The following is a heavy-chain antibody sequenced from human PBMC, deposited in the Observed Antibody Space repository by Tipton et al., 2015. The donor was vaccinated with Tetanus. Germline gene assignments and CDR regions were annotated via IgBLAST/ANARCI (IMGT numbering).Heavy chain of an antibody. D-gene: IGHD3-22*01. Sequence: TLSLTCAVYGGSFSGYYWSWIRQPPGKGLEWIGEINHSGSTNYNPSLKSRVTISVDTSKNQFSLKLSSVTAADTAVYYCARGLPMEGDSSGPHLTTEYPSFDYWGQGTLVTVSS. CDR1: GGSFSGYY. CDR3: ARGLPMEGDSSGPHLTTEYPSFDY. V-gene: IGHV4-34*01. CDR2: INHSGST. J-gene: IGHJ4*02.